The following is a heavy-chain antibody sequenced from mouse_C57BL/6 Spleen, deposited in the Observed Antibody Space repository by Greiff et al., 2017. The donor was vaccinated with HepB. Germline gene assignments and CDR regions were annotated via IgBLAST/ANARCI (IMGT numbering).Heavy chain of an antibody. CDR1: GYTFTSYW. CDR2: IYPSDSET. J-gene: IGHJ2*01. D-gene: IGHD2-1*01. Sequence: QVQLQQPGAELVRPGSSVKLSCKASGYTFTSYWMDWVKQRPGQGLEWIGNIYPSDSETHYNQKFKDKATLTVDKSSSTAYMQLSSLTSEDSAVYYCARNYPCYFDYWGQGTTLTVSS. V-gene: IGHV1-61*01. CDR3: ARNYPCYFDY.